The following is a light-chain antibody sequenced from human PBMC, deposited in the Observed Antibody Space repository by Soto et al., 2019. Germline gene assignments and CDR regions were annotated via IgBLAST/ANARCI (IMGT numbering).Light chain of an antibody. CDR2: KAS. J-gene: IGKJ1*01. CDR1: QSISSW. CDR3: QQYNRYSPWT. V-gene: IGKV1-5*03. Sequence: DIQMTQSPSTLSASVGDRVTITCRASQSISSWLAWYQQKPGKAPKLLIQKASSLESGVPSRFSGSGSGTEFTLTISSLQPDDFATYYCQQYNRYSPWTFGQGTKVEIK.